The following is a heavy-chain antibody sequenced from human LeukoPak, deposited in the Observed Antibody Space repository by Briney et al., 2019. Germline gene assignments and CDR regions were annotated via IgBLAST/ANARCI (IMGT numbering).Heavy chain of an antibody. CDR3: ARGSLYSSSWYTPPFDY. J-gene: IGHJ4*02. D-gene: IGHD6-13*01. CDR2: INHSGST. Sequence: SETLSLTCAVYGGSFSGYYWSWTRQPPGKGLEWIGEINHSGSTNYNPSLKSRVTISVDTSKNQFSLKLSSVTAADTAVYYCARGSLYSSSWYTPPFDYWGQGTLVTVSS. V-gene: IGHV4-34*01. CDR1: GGSFSGYY.